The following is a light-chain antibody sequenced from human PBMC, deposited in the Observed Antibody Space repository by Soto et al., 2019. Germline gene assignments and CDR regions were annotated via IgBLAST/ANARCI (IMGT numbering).Light chain of an antibody. CDR1: QSVGSN. J-gene: IGKJ4*01. CDR3: QHRSNA. Sequence: ELVLAQSPATFSLSQGGRATLSCRAIQSVGSNLAWYQQNPGPAPRLLIYDASNRATGIPSRPNGRGSAKDFTLTSCRLEPADFASCYCQHRSNAFGGGTKVDIK. V-gene: IGKV3-11*01. CDR2: DAS.